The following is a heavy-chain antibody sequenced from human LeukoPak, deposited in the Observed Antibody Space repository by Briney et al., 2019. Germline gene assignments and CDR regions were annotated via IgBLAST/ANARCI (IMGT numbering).Heavy chain of an antibody. CDR2: MKPNSGNT. Sequence: GASVNLSCKSSVSTVTIYDINWVRRATGQGPGMMGWMKPNSGNTGYAQKFQGRVTMNRDTSISTAHMELSSLRYEDTAVYYCARTPRGADIDNWGQGTLVTVSS. CDR3: ARTPRGADIDN. CDR1: VSTVTIYD. J-gene: IGHJ4*02. D-gene: IGHD6-19*01. V-gene: IGHV1-8*02.